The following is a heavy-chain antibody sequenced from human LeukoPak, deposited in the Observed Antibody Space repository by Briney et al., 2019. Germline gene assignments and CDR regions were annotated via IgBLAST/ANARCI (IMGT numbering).Heavy chain of an antibody. J-gene: IGHJ4*02. Sequence: GDSLKISGKGSGYNFAPYWIVWVRQMPGKGLEWMGIIYPGNSHTRYSPSFQGQVTISADTSISTAYLHWSSLQSSDTAMYYCAKFHATWYGDTWGQGTLVTVSS. CDR3: AKFHATWYGDT. CDR1: GYNFAPYW. CDR2: IYPGNSHT. V-gene: IGHV5-51*01. D-gene: IGHD3-10*01.